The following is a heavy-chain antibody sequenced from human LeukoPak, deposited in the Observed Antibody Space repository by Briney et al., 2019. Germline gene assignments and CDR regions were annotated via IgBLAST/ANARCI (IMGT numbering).Heavy chain of an antibody. J-gene: IGHJ3*01. Sequence: EASVKVSCTASGHTFVSYGISWVRQAPGQGTEWRGGIGGYNGKINYAQKFQGRVTMTTDTSTSTAYLELRSLTSEDTAVYYCARRFCSSVSCYDDDAFDVWGQGTLVTVSS. CDR3: ARRFCSSVSCYDDDAFDV. D-gene: IGHD2-2*01. V-gene: IGHV1-18*01. CDR2: IGGYNGKI. CDR1: GHTFVSYG.